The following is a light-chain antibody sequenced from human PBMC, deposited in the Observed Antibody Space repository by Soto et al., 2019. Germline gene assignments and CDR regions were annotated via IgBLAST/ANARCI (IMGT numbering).Light chain of an antibody. CDR1: SSDVGGYNY. J-gene: IGLJ2*01. CDR3: SSYTSSSTPVV. Sequence: QSVLTQPASVSGSPGQSITISCTGTSSDVGGYNYVSWYQQHPGKAPKLMIYEVSNRPSGVSNRFSGSKSGNTASLTISGLQAEDEVDYYCSSYTSSSTPVVFGGGTNLTVL. CDR2: EVS. V-gene: IGLV2-14*01.